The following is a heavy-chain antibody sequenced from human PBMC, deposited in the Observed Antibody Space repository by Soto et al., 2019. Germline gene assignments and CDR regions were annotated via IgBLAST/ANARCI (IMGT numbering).Heavy chain of an antibody. CDR3: ARGNLRRYTPSNTSVATIKDYFDY. J-gene: IGHJ4*02. D-gene: IGHD5-12*01. CDR2: INPNSGGT. CDR1: GYTFTGYY. V-gene: IGHV1-2*04. Sequence: QVQLVQSGAEVKKPGASVKVSCKASGYTFTGYYMHWVRQAPGQGLEWMGWINPNSGGTNYAQKFQGWVTMTRDTSISTAYMELSRLRSDDTALYYCARGNLRRYTPSNTSVATIKDYFDYWGQGTLVTVSS.